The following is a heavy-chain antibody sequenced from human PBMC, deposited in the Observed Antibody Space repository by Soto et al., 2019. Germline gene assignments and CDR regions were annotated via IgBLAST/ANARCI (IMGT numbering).Heavy chain of an antibody. J-gene: IGHJ4*02. CDR1: GYIFIDYY. CDR2: INPNGGST. Sequence: QVQLVQSGAEVKKPGASVKVSCKASGYIFIDYYIHWVRQAPGQGLEWIGIINPNGGSTNYAQKFRGRVTLARDTSTSTVYMDLSSLRSEDTAMYYCARDLAAGDFWGQGTLVTVSS. D-gene: IGHD6-13*01. CDR3: ARDLAAGDF. V-gene: IGHV1-46*01.